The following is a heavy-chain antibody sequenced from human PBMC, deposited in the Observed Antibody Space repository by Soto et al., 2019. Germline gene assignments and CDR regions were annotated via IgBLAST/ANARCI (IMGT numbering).Heavy chain of an antibody. CDR2: IWYDGSNK. Sequence: GGSLRLSCAASGFTFSSYGMHWVRQAPGKGLEWVAVIWYDGSNKYYADSVKGRFTISRDNSKNTLYLQMNSLRAEDTAVYYCARTKMDTAMVFDYWGQGTLVTVSS. J-gene: IGHJ4*02. V-gene: IGHV3-33*01. CDR1: GFTFSSYG. CDR3: ARTKMDTAMVFDY. D-gene: IGHD5-18*01.